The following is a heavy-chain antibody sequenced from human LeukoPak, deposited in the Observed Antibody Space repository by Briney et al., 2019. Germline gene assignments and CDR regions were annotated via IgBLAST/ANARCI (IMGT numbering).Heavy chain of an antibody. V-gene: IGHV4-59*01. CDR1: GGSISSYY. Sequence: SETLSLTCTVSGGSISSYYWTWIRQPPGKGLEWIGYIYYTGSTDYNPSLKSRVTKSLDTSKNQFSLKLSSMTAADTAVYYCARDKLGWYFDLWGRGTLVTVSS. J-gene: IGHJ2*01. CDR3: ARDKLGWYFDL. D-gene: IGHD7-27*01. CDR2: IYYTGST.